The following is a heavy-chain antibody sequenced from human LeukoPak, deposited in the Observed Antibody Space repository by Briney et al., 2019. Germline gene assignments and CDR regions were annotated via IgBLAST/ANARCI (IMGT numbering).Heavy chain of an antibody. CDR1: GFTFSSYA. CDR2: ISGSGGST. D-gene: IGHD3-10*01. CDR3: AKAGVLLWFGENNWFDP. V-gene: IGHV3-23*01. Sequence: GGSLRLSCAASGFTFSSYAMSWVRQAPGKGLEWVSAISGSGGSTYYADSVKGRFTISRDNSKNTLYLQMNSLRAEDTAVYYCAKAGVLLWFGENNWFDPWGQGTLVTVSS. J-gene: IGHJ5*02.